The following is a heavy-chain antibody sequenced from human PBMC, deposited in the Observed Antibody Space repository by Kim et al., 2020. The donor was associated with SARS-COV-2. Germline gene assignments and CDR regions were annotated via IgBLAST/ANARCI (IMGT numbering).Heavy chain of an antibody. Sequence: GGSLRLSCAASGFTVSSNYMSWVRQAPGKGLEWVSVIYSGGSTYYADSVKGRFTISRDNSKNTLYLQMNSLRAEDTAVYYCARLGEKTMTTVTLDMDVWGQGTTVTVSS. D-gene: IGHD4-17*01. CDR1: GFTVSSNY. CDR2: IYSGGST. V-gene: IGHV3-53*01. CDR3: ARLGEKTMTTVTLDMDV. J-gene: IGHJ6*02.